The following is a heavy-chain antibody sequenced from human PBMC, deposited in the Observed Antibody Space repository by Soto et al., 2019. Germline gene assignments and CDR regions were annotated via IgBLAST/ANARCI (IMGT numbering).Heavy chain of an antibody. Sequence: QVQLQESGPGLVKPSETLSLTCTVSGGSISSYYWSWIRQPPGKGLEWIGYIYYSGSTNYNPALKGRVTISVDTSKNQFSLKLSSVTAADTAVYYCARGVDTAMVGGNNWFDPWGQGTLVTVSS. V-gene: IGHV4-59*01. CDR3: ARGVDTAMVGGNNWFDP. CDR1: GGSISSYY. J-gene: IGHJ5*02. D-gene: IGHD5-18*01. CDR2: IYYSGST.